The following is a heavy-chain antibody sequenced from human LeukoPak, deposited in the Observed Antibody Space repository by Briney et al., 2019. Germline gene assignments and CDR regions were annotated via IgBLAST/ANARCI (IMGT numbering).Heavy chain of an antibody. CDR3: ARESAAAIGKGY. CDR2: IYGGGST. Sequence: GGSLRLSCAASGFTVSSNYMSWVRQAPGKGLEGVSIIYGGGSTFYADSVKGRFIISRDNSKNTLYLQMNSLRVEDTALYYCARESAAAIGKGYWGQGTLVTVSS. D-gene: IGHD6-13*01. CDR1: GFTVSSNY. V-gene: IGHV3-66*01. J-gene: IGHJ4*02.